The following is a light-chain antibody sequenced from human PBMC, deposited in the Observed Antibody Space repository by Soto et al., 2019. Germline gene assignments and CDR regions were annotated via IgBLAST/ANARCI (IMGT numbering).Light chain of an antibody. V-gene: IGKV3-11*01. CDR2: DAS. CDR3: QQRRDWPRT. J-gene: IGKJ2*01. CDR1: QSISSY. Sequence: EIVLTQSPATLSLSPGERATLSCRASQSISSYLAWYQQKPGQAPRLLFYDASNRAAGIPARFSGSGSGTDFTLTISSLEPEDLAVYYCQQRRDWPRTFGRGTKLEIK.